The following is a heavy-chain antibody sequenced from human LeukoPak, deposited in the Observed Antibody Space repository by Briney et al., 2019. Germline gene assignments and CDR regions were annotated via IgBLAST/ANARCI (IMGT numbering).Heavy chain of an antibody. CDR2: ISGSGGST. J-gene: IGHJ4*02. CDR1: GFTFSSYA. Sequence: GGSLRLSCAASGFTFSSYAMSWVRQAPGKGLEWVSAISGSGGSTYYADSVKGRFTISRDNSKNTLYLQMNSLRAEDTAVYYCAKRVGYGSGSYYIDYWGQGTLVTVSS. CDR3: AKRVGYGSGSYYIDY. V-gene: IGHV3-23*01. D-gene: IGHD3-10*01.